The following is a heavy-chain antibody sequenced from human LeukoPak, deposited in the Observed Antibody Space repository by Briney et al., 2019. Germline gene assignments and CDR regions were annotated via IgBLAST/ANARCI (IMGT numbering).Heavy chain of an antibody. CDR3: AKDGHCPALCTTQIAVAGYNDN. Sequence: PGGSLRLSCAASGFTFSIYTMNWVRQAPGKGLGWVSIINYNGDTKYYADSVQGRFTISRDNSKNTVYLQMNSLRAEDTAIYYCAKDGHCPALCTTQIAVAGYNDNWGQGTLITVSS. J-gene: IGHJ4*02. CDR2: INYNGDTK. V-gene: IGHV3-23*01. D-gene: IGHD6-19*01. CDR1: GFTFSIYT.